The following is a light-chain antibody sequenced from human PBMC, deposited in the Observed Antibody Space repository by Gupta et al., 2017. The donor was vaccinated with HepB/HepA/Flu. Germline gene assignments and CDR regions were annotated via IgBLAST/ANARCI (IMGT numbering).Light chain of an antibody. J-gene: IGLJ1*01. V-gene: IGLV3-19*01. CDR1: SLRSYY. CDR2: GKN. CDR3: NSRDSSGNPV. Sequence: TCQGDSLRSYYASWYQQKPGQAPVLVIYGKNNRPSGIPDRFSGSSSGNTASLTITGAQAEDEADYYCNSRDSSGNPVFGTGTKV.